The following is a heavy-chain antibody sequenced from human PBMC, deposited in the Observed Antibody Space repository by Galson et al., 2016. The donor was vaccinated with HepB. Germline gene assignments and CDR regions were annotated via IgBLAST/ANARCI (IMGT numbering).Heavy chain of an antibody. CDR2: VDPRDSHT. CDR3: ARVERDTYYYYEAMDV. J-gene: IGHJ6*02. V-gene: IGHV5-10-1*01. D-gene: IGHD5-24*01. CDR1: GYSFNSYW. Sequence: QSGAEVKKPGESLRISCKGFGYSFNSYWINWVRQMPGKGLEWMGRVDPRDSHTNYSPSFQGHVTISADESISTAYLQWSSLKASDTAMYFCARVERDTYYYYEAMDVWCQGTTVTVSS.